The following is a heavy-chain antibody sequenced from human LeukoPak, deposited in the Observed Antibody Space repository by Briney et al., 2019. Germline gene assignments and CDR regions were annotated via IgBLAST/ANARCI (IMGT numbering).Heavy chain of an antibody. D-gene: IGHD3-3*01. CDR1: GFTFDDYA. V-gene: IGHV3-9*03. J-gene: IGHJ4*02. CDR2: ISWNSGSI. CDR3: AKAPGYDFWSGYSYFDY. Sequence: GRSPRLSCAASGFTFDDYAMHWVRQAPGKGLEWVSGISWNSGSIGYADSVKGRFTTSRDNAKNSLYLQMNSLRAEDMALYYCAKAPGYDFWSGYSYFDYWGQGTLVTVSS.